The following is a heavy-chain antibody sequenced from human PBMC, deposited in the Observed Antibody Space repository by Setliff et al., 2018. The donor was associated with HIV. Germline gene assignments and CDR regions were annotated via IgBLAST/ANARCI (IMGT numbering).Heavy chain of an antibody. CDR2: IWPSGTS. D-gene: IGHD5-12*01. CDR3: ARGGPAVAYAVDV. V-gene: IGHV4-38-2*01. CDR1: GDSITGSFY. J-gene: IGHJ6*02. Sequence: PSETLSLTCGVSGDSITGSFYWAWIRQPPGKGLEWIAHIYPSGSIWPSGTSNYNPSLKGRVTISLDMSHNQFALKVSSVTAADPAIYYCARGGPAVAYAVDVCGQGTTVTVSS.